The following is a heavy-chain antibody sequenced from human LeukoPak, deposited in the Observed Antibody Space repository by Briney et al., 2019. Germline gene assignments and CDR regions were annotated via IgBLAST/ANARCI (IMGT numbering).Heavy chain of an antibody. D-gene: IGHD3-22*01. Sequence: GGSLRLSCAASGFTFSSYEMNWVRQAPGKGLEWVSYISSSGSTIYYADSVKGRFIISRDNAKNSLYLQMNSLRAEDTAVYYRGKDRFDSSGIFDYWGPGTLVHVSP. V-gene: IGHV3-48*03. J-gene: IGHJ4*02. CDR1: GFTFSSYE. CDR2: ISSSGSTI. CDR3: GKDRFDSSGIFDY.